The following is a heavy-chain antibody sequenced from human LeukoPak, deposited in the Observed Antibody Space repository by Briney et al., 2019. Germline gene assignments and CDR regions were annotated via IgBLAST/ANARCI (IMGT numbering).Heavy chain of an antibody. V-gene: IGHV3-30-3*01. CDR2: ISYDGSNK. D-gene: IGHD3-22*01. CDR1: GFTFSSYA. J-gene: IGHJ4*02. Sequence: PGRSLRLSCAASGFTFSSYAMHWVRQAPGKGLEWVAVISYDGSNKYYADSVKGRFTISRDNSKNTLYLQMNSLRAEDTAVYYCARDRHSYYYDSSGYFDYWGQGTLVTVSS. CDR3: ARDRHSYYYDSSGYFDY.